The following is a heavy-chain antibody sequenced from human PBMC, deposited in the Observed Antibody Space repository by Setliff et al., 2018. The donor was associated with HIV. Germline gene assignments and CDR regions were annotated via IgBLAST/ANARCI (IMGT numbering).Heavy chain of an antibody. D-gene: IGHD6-19*01. CDR3: AKGVAGLQYYYYYMDV. CDR1: GGSFSGYY. CDR2: ITHSGST. J-gene: IGHJ6*03. V-gene: IGHV4-34*01. Sequence: SETLSLTCAVYGGSFSGYYWTWIRQPPGKGLEWIGEITHSGSTNYNPSLETRVTISVDTSKNQFSRKLSSVTAADTAVYYCAKGVAGLQYYYYYMDVWGKGTTVTVSS.